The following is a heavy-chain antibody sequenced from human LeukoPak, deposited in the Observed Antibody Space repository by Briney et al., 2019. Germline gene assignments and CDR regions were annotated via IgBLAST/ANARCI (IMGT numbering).Heavy chain of an antibody. CDR3: ATAEAVAGTNDAFDI. D-gene: IGHD6-19*01. J-gene: IGHJ3*02. V-gene: IGHV4-59*08. Sequence: PSETLSLTCTVSGGSISRYYWTWIRRPPGKGLEWIGYIHNSGRTNYNPSLKSRVTISIDTSKNQFFLNLSSVTAADTAVYYCATAEAVAGTNDAFDIWGQGTKVTVST. CDR2: IHNSGRT. CDR1: GGSISRYY.